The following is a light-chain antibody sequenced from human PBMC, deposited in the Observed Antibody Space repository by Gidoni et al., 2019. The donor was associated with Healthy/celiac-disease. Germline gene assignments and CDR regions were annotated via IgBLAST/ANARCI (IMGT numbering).Light chain of an antibody. CDR3: QSYDSSLSGWV. CDR2: GNS. V-gene: IGLV1-40*01. J-gene: IGLJ3*02. CDR1: SSNIGAGYD. Sequence: QSVLTQPSSVSGASGQRVTISCTGSSSNIGAGYDVHWYQQLPRTAPKLLIYGNSNRPSGVPDRFSGSKSGTSASLAITGLQAEDEADYYCQSYDSSLSGWVFGGGTKLTVL.